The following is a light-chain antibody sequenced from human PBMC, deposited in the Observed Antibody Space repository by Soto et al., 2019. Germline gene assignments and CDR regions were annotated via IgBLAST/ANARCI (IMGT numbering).Light chain of an antibody. CDR2: KAS. J-gene: IGKJ2*01. V-gene: IGKV1-5*03. CDR3: QQYNSYSPYT. CDR1: QSISSW. Sequence: DIQMTQSPSTLSASVGDRVTITCRASQSISSWLAWYQQKPGKAPKLLIYKASSLESGVPSRFSGSGSGTEFTLTISSLQPHDFATYFCQQYNSYSPYTFGQGTKLEIQ.